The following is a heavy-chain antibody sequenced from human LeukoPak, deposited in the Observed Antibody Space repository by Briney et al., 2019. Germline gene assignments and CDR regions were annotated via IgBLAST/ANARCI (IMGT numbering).Heavy chain of an antibody. CDR1: GYSISTGYY. Sequence: PSETLSLTCGVSGYSISTGYYWGWIRQPPGKGLEWIGSMHNSGSTYYNPSLKSRATMSVDTSKNQFSLKLSSVTVVDTAVYYCARHVGITIFGVVRGYYFDYWGQGTLVTVSS. V-gene: IGHV4-38-2*01. CDR3: ARHVGITIFGVVRGYYFDY. D-gene: IGHD3-3*01. CDR2: MHNSGST. J-gene: IGHJ4*02.